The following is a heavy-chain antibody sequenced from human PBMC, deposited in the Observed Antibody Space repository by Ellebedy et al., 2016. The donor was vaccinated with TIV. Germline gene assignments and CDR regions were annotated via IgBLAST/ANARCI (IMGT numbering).Heavy chain of an antibody. J-gene: IGHJ3*02. V-gene: IGHV3-23*01. D-gene: IGHD4-17*01. CDR2: TSGSSDSR. CDR1: GFTFSNYA. Sequence: GESLKISCAASGFTFSNYAMNWVRQAPGKGPEWVSVTSGSSDSRDYADSVKGRFTISRDNSQNTLYLQMNSLRAEDTAVYYCARQTVATSVNDAFDIWGLGTVVTVSS. CDR3: ARQTVATSVNDAFDI.